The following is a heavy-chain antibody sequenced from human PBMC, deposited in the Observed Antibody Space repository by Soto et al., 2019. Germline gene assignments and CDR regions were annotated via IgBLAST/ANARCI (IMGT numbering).Heavy chain of an antibody. V-gene: IGHV5-51*01. D-gene: IGHD3-22*01. CDR3: AGVGAVVGTFGYYCWSLDV. CDR1: GSIFSSYL. Sequence: LGESLNTSCQSSGSIFSSYLIAGVRPLRGKRLEWRGIIYHNDSATKYNPFLQSQATISATNSITNANLQWSSLKDSDPALYYCAGVGAVVGTFGYYCWSLDVWGQGTLVTVSS. CDR2: IYHNDSAT. J-gene: IGHJ4*01.